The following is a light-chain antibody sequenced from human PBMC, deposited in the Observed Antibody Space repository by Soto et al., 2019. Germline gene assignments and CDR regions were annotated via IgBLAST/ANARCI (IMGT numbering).Light chain of an antibody. CDR3: HTWGTGVGV. CDR2: ITVDGSH. Sequence: QLVLTQSPSASASLGASVKLTCTVNSGSAITWHQQQPEKGPRFLMYITVDGSHIKGDGIPDRFSGSSSGAERYLTISSLQSEDEADYYCHTWGTGVGVFGGGTKVTVL. CDR1: SGSA. V-gene: IGLV4-69*01. J-gene: IGLJ3*02.